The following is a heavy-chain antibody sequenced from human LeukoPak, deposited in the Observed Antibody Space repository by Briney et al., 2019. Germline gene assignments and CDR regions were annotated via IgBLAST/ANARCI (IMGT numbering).Heavy chain of an antibody. Sequence: EASVKVSCKASGGIFSSYAISWVRQAPGQGLEWMGRIIPIFGTANYAQKFQGRVTITTDESTSTAYMELSSLRSEDTAVYYCARTYYYDSSGYYTFDYWGQGTLVTVSS. D-gene: IGHD3-22*01. V-gene: IGHV1-69*05. J-gene: IGHJ4*02. CDR3: ARTYYYDSSGYYTFDY. CDR2: IIPIFGTA. CDR1: GGIFSSYA.